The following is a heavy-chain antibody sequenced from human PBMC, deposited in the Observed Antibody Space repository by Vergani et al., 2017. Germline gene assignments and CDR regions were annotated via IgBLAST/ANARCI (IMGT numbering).Heavy chain of an antibody. D-gene: IGHD2-2*02. Sequence: QVQLVQSGAEVKKPGSSVKVSCKASGGTFSSYAISWVRQAPGQGLAWMGGIIPIFGTANYAQKFQGRVTITADESTSTAYMELSSLRSEDTAVYYCAREGILPDXVVVPAAISGWFDPWGQGTLVTVSS. CDR1: GGTFSSYA. J-gene: IGHJ5*02. CDR3: AREGILPDXVVVPAAISGWFDP. CDR2: IIPIFGTA. V-gene: IGHV1-69*01.